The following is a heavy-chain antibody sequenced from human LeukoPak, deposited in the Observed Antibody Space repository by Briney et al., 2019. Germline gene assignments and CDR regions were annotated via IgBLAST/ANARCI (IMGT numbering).Heavy chain of an antibody. CDR3: ARSALVGGSWWFDP. J-gene: IGHJ5*02. V-gene: IGHV4-4*08. CDR1: GGSISSYY. Sequence: PSETLSLTCTVSGGSISSYYWSWIRQPPGKGLEWIGRIYTSGSTNYNPSLKSRVTISVDTSKNQFSLKLSSVTAADTAVYYCARSALVGGSWWFDPWGQGTLVTVSS. D-gene: IGHD3-16*01. CDR2: IYTSGST.